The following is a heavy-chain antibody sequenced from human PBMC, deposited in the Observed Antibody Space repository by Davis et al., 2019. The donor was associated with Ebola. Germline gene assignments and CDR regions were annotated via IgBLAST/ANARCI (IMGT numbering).Heavy chain of an antibody. CDR2: MNPNSGNT. CDR3: VTFLEQWLAY. D-gene: IGHD6-19*01. Sequence: AASVKVSCKASGYTFTNYGISWVRQAPGQGLEWMGWMNPNSGNTGYAQKFQGRVTMTRNTSISTAYMELSSLRSDDTAVYYCVTFLEQWLAYWGQGTLVTVSS. CDR1: GYTFTNYG. V-gene: IGHV1-8*02. J-gene: IGHJ4*02.